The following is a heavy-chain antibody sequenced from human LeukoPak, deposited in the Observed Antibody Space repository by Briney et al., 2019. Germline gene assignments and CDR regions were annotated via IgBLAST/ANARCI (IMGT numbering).Heavy chain of an antibody. CDR1: GYTFTSYF. J-gene: IGHJ4*02. D-gene: IGHD6-6*01. Sequence: ASVKLSCKASGYTFTSYFIHWVRQAPGQGLEWVGWINPNSGGTIDDQKFQGRVTMTRDTSIRTAYMELSSLRSDDTAVYYCARALSNSRFYYFDYWGQGTLVTVS. CDR3: ARALSNSRFYYFDY. V-gene: IGHV1-2*02. CDR2: INPNSGGT.